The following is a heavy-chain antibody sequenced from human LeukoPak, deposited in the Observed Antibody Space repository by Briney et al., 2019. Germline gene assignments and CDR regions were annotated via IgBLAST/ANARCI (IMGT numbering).Heavy chain of an antibody. CDR1: GFTFSSYN. V-gene: IGHV3-21*01. J-gene: IGHJ4*02. CDR3: ARDLPPYSGSYGDFDY. D-gene: IGHD1-26*01. Sequence: GGSLRLSCAASGFTFSSYNMNWVRQAPGKGLEWVSSISSSSSYIYYADSVKGRFTISRDNAKNSLYLQMNSLRAEDTAVYYCARDLPPYSGSYGDFDYWGQGTLVTVSS. CDR2: ISSSSSYI.